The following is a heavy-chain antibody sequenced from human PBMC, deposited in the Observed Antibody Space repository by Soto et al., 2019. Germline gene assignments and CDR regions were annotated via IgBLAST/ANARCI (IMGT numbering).Heavy chain of an antibody. CDR3: ARVFDSGEQLAAIDFDT. CDR1: RRSFSNYS. J-gene: IGHJ3*02. Sequence: SGTHSLICTVSRRSFSNYSSSSYPHPPGKGQEWIGYIYYSGSTNYNPSLKSRVTISLDTSKNQFYLKLSSVTAADTAVYYCARVFDSGEQLAAIDFDTWGEGIMVTVPS. D-gene: IGHD6-6*01. V-gene: IGHV4-59*01. CDR2: IYYSGST.